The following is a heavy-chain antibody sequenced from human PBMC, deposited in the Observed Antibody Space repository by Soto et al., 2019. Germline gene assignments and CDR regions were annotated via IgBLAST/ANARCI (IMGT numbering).Heavy chain of an antibody. D-gene: IGHD6-13*01. CDR3: AKGTAASGTSGFDY. CDR1: RFTFSRYA. Sequence: EVQLLESGGGLVQPGGSLRLSCAASRFTFSRYAMSWVRQAPGKGLEWVSTLSGSGLSTHYADSVKGRFTISRDNSMNTLYQQMNSLKVEETAVYFCAKGTAASGTSGFDYWGLGTLVTVSS. CDR2: LSGSGLST. V-gene: IGHV3-23*01. J-gene: IGHJ4*02.